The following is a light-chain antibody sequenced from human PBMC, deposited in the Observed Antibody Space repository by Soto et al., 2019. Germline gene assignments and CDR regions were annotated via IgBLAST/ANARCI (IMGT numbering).Light chain of an antibody. CDR1: SSTSGSFNV. CDR2: EGI. CDR3: CSYVGATTYV. J-gene: IGLJ1*01. Sequence: QSALTQPASVSGSPGQSITISCTGTSSTSGSFNVVSWYQQHPGKAPKVIIYEGIKRPSGVSNRFSGSNSGSTASLTISGLQAEDEADYYCCSYVGATTYVFGTGTKVTVL. V-gene: IGLV2-23*01.